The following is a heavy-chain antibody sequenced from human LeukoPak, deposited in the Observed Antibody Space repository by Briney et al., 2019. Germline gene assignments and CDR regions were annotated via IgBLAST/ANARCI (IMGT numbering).Heavy chain of an antibody. D-gene: IGHD3-3*01. J-gene: IGHJ4*02. Sequence: GGSLRLSCGASGFTFSHYAMHWVRQAPGKGLEWVAVMSSDGNKNYYADSVKGRFTISRDNSKDTLYLEMHSLIREDTAVYYCARDLRGDYDFWSGRFPIDWGRGTLVTVPS. CDR2: MSSDGNKN. CDR1: GFTFSHYA. CDR3: ARDLRGDYDFWSGRFPID. V-gene: IGHV3-30*04.